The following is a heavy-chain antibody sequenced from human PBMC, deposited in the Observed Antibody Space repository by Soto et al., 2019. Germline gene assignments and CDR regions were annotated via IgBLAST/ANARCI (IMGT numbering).Heavy chain of an antibody. D-gene: IGHD1-26*01. V-gene: IGHV3-23*01. J-gene: IGHJ4*02. Sequence: GSLRLSCAASGFTFSSYAMSWVRQAPGKGLEWVSAISGSGGSTYYADSVKGRFTISRDSSKNTLYLQMNSLRAEDTAVYYCAKGGYSGSYIDFDYWGQGTLVTVSS. CDR3: AKGGYSGSYIDFDY. CDR2: ISGSGGST. CDR1: GFTFSSYA.